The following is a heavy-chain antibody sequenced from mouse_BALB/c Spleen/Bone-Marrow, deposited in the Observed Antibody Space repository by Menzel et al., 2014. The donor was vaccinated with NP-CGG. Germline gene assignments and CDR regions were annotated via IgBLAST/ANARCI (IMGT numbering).Heavy chain of an antibody. Sequence: EVMLVESGGGSVQPGGSLRLSCATSGFTFTDYYMSWVRQPPGKALEWLGFIRNKAKGYTTDYSASVKGRFTISRDNSQRILYLQMNTLRAEDSATYYCARDENVGIYWYFDVWGAGTTAIVSS. CDR3: ARDENVGIYWYFDV. CDR1: GFTFTDYY. V-gene: IGHV7-3*02. CDR2: IRNKAKGYTT. J-gene: IGHJ1*01.